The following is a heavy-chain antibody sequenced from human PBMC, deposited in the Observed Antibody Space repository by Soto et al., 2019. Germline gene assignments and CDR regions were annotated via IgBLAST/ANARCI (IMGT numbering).Heavy chain of an antibody. CDR3: ARPSRYYYGSGSPPSDYYYYYGMDV. J-gene: IGHJ6*02. V-gene: IGHV1-69*13. D-gene: IGHD3-10*01. Sequence: ASVKVSCKASGGTFSSYAISWVRQAPGQGLEWMGGIIPIFGTANYAQKFQGRVTITADESTRTAYMELSSLRSEDTAVYYCARPSRYYYGSGSPPSDYYYYYGMDVWGQGTTVTVSS. CDR2: IIPIFGTA. CDR1: GGTFSSYA.